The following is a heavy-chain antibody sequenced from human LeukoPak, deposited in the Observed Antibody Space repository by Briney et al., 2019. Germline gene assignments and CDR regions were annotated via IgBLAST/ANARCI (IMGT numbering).Heavy chain of an antibody. D-gene: IGHD3-10*01. CDR2: ISAYNGST. CDR1: GYTFTSYG. CDR3: ARARRAITMASWFDP. V-gene: IGHV1-18*01. J-gene: IGHJ5*02. Sequence: ASVKVSCKASGYTFTSYGISWVRQAPGQGLEWMGWISAYNGSTNYAQKLQGRVTMTTDTSTSTAYMELRSLRSEDTAVYYCARARRAITMASWFDPWGQGTLVTVSS.